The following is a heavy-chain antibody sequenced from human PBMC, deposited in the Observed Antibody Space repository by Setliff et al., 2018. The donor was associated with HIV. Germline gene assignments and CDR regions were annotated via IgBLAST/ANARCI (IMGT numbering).Heavy chain of an antibody. CDR3: ARGGGPLYGLGGGADFDY. CDR1: GYTFTSYF. J-gene: IGHJ4*02. CDR2: INPNDGAT. V-gene: IGHV1-46*01. D-gene: IGHD3-10*01. Sequence: ASVKVSCKASGYTFTSYFLHWVRQAPGQGLEWMGLINPNDGATTYAQNFEGRVTLTRATATNTFYMELRSLTSEVTSVFYCARGGGPLYGLGGGADFDYWGQGTPVTVSS.